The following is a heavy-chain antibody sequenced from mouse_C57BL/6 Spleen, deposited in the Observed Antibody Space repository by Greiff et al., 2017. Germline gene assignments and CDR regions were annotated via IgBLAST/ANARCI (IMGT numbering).Heavy chain of an antibody. Sequence: EVKLMESGAGLVKPGGSLKLSCAASGFTFSSYAMSWVRQTPEKSLEWVAYISRGGDYIYYAHNVKGLFTISRDNARNTLYLQMSSLKSEDTAMYYCTRDHYDVDAMDYWGQGTSVTVSS. CDR2: ISRGGDYI. D-gene: IGHD2-3*01. CDR3: TRDHYDVDAMDY. CDR1: GFTFSSYA. V-gene: IGHV5-9-1*02. J-gene: IGHJ4*01.